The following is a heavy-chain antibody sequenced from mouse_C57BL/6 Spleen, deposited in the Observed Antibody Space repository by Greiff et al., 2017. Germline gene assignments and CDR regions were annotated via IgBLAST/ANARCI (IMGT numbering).Heavy chain of an antibody. CDR3: ARLRITTVVATEAMDY. CDR1: GYAFSSSW. V-gene: IGHV1-82*01. CDR2: IYPGDGDT. Sequence: VQLQQSGPELVKPGASVKISCKASGYAFSSSWMNWVKQRPGKGLEWIGRIYPGDGDTNYNGKFKGKATLTADKSSSTAYMQLSSLTSEDSAVYFCARLRITTVVATEAMDYWGQGTSVTVSS. D-gene: IGHD1-1*01. J-gene: IGHJ4*01.